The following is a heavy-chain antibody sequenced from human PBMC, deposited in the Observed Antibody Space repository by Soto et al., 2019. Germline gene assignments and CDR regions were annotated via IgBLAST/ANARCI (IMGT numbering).Heavy chain of an antibody. CDR3: ARSAGVVAATLYDAFDI. V-gene: IGHV5-51*01. J-gene: IGHJ3*02. D-gene: IGHD2-15*01. CDR2: IYPGDSDT. Sequence: GESLKISCKGSGYSFTSYWIGWVRQMPGKGPEWMGIIYPGDSDTRYSPSFQGQVTISADKSISTAYLQWSSLKASDTAMYYCARSAGVVAATLYDAFDIWGQGTMVTVSS. CDR1: GYSFTSYW.